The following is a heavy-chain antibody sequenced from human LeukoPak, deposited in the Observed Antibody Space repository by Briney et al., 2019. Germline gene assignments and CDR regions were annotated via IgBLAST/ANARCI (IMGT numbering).Heavy chain of an antibody. V-gene: IGHV3-15*01. Sequence: GGSLRLSCAASGFTFSSSAMSWVRQVPGKGLEWVGRIKSKTDGGTTDYAAPVKGRFTISRDDSKDTLYLQMNSLKTEDTAVYYCTTVYVGGDYDFDYWGQGTLVTVSS. CDR3: TTVYVGGDYDFDY. CDR1: GFTFSSSA. D-gene: IGHD4-17*01. J-gene: IGHJ4*02. CDR2: IKSKTDGGTT.